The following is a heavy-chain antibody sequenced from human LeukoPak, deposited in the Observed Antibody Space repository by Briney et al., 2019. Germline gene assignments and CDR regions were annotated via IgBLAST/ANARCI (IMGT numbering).Heavy chain of an antibody. J-gene: IGHJ4*02. CDR2: IYYSGST. Sequence: PSETLSLTCTVSGGSISSSSYYWGWIRQPPGKGLEWIGSIYYSGSTYYNPSLKSRVTISVDTSKNQFSLKLSSVTAADTAVYYCASLGYSGYDFDYWGQGTLVTVSS. CDR3: ASLGYSGYDFDY. V-gene: IGHV4-39*07. D-gene: IGHD5-12*01. CDR1: GGSISSSSYY.